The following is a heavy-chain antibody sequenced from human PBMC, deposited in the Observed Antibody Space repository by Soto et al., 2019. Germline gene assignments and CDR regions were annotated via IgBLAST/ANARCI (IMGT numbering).Heavy chain of an antibody. V-gene: IGHV4-34*01. CDR2: INHGGSS. D-gene: IGHD3-10*01. J-gene: IGHJ4*02. Sequence: SETLSLTCAVYGGSFSGYYWTWIRQSPGKGLEWIGEINHGGSSNYNPSLIGRITISVDTSKNQFSLKLSSVTAADTAVYYCARHLRITMVRGVNFFDYWGQGTLVTVSS. CDR3: ARHLRITMVRGVNFFDY. CDR1: GGSFSGYY.